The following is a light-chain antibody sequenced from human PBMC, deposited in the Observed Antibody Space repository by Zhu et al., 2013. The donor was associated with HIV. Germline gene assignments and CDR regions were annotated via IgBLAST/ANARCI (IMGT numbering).Light chain of an antibody. CDR2: GAS. Sequence: ENVLTQSPDTLSLSPGETATLSCRASHYILNSHLAWYQQRPGQAPRLLIYGASSRATGVPDRVTGSGSETDFTLSISRLKPEDFAVYYCQQFNNYPRTFGQGTKVEIK. J-gene: IGKJ1*01. CDR3: QQFNNYPRT. V-gene: IGKV3-20*01. CDR1: HYILNSH.